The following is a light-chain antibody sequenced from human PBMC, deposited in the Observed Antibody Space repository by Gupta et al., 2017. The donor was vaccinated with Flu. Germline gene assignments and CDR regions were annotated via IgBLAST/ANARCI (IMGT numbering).Light chain of an antibody. V-gene: IGKV3-11*01. CDR1: QSVANY. CDR2: DVF. J-gene: IGKJ1*01. CDR3: KLRTSFLAWT. Sequence: ATLSWSPGERATVSGMASQSVANYLSWYQQKPGHSPRLLIYDVFIRSTGIPARFSGSGSGTDFTLTMSRLEPEDCAVYYCKLRTSFLAWTFGQWTKVEI.